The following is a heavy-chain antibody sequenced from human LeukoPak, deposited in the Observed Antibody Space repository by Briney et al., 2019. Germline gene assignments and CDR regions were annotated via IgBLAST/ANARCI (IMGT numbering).Heavy chain of an antibody. CDR3: AKDGVPKPTNWFDP. V-gene: IGHV3-9*01. J-gene: IGHJ5*02. Sequence: GGSLRLSCATSGFTFDDYAMHWVRQAPGKGLEWVSGISWNSGSIGYADSVKGRFTISRDNAKNSLYLQMNSLRAEDTALYYCAKDGVPKPTNWFDPWGQGTLVTVSS. CDR1: GFTFDDYA. CDR2: ISWNSGSI. D-gene: IGHD2-2*01.